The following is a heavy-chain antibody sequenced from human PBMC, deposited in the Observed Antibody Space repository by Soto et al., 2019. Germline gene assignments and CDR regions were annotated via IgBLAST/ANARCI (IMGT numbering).Heavy chain of an antibody. Sequence: QVQLVQSGAEVKKPGSSVKVSCKASGGTFSSYAISWVRQAPGQGLEWMGGIIPIFGTANYAQKFQGRVTITAEESTGTACMELSSLGSEDRAVYYCARRVGRVGYLLPTGWFDPWGQGTLVTVSS. CDR2: IIPIFGTA. CDR1: GGTFSSYA. D-gene: IGHD5-18*01. J-gene: IGHJ5*02. CDR3: ARRVGRVGYLLPTGWFDP. V-gene: IGHV1-69*01.